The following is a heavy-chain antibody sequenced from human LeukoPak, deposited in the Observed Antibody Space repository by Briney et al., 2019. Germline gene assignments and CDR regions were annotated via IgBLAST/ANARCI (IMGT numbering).Heavy chain of an antibody. V-gene: IGHV3-48*02. CDR1: ASLTVSVS. D-gene: IGHD1-26*01. J-gene: IGHJ4*02. CDR2: ISSSASTI. CDR3: MRDQVGVNHY. Sequence: GGSLRLSYAPASLTVSVSYTGCVRQAPGKGLELLSYISSSASTIYYADSVKGRFTISSQNAKNALSLQMNSLRDKRAAVYYVMRDQVGVNHYWGQGTLVTVSS.